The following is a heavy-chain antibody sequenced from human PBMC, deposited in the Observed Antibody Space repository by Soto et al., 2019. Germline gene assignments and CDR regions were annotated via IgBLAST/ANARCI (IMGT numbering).Heavy chain of an antibody. CDR3: ARKLYSSSWPFDY. V-gene: IGHV3-48*03. J-gene: IGHJ4*02. CDR2: ISSSGSTI. D-gene: IGHD6-13*01. Sequence: GGSLRLSCAASGFTFSSYEMNWVRQAPGKGLEWVSYISSSGSTIYYADSVKGRFTISRDNAKNSLYLQMNSLRAEDTAVYYCARKLYSSSWPFDYWGQGTLVTVSS. CDR1: GFTFSSYE.